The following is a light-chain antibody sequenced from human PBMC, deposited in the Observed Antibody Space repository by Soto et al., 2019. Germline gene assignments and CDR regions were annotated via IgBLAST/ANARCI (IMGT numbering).Light chain of an antibody. V-gene: IGKV1-33*01. CDR3: QQYSHLIT. CDR2: DAS. J-gene: IGKJ5*01. Sequence: DIQMTQSPSSLSASVVDRVTITCQASQDISNYLNRYQQKLGKAPKLLIYDASNLETGVPSRFSGSGSGTDFTFTISSLQPEDIATYYCQQYSHLITFGQGTRLEI. CDR1: QDISNY.